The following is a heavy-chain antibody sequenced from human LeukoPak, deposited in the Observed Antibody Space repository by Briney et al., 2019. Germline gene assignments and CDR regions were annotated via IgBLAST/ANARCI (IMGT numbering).Heavy chain of an antibody. V-gene: IGHV3-23*01. J-gene: IGHJ4*02. D-gene: IGHD2-15*01. CDR3: AKAVVVVAATAALDY. CDR2: ISGSGGST. CDR1: GFTFSGYA. Sequence: GGSLRLSCAASGFTFSGYAMSWVRQAPGKGLEWVSAISGSGGSTYYADSVKGRFTISRDNSKNTLYLQMNSLRAEDTAVYYCAKAVVVVAATAALDYWGQGTLVTVSS.